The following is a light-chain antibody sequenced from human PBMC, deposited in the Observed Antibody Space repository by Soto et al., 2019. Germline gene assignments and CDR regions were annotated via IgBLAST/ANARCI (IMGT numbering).Light chain of an antibody. V-gene: IGLV1-51*02. CDR2: ENN. Sequence: QSVLTQPPSVSAAPGQKVTLSCSGSSSNIGNNYVSWYQQLPGTAPKLLIYENNKRPSGIPDRFSGSKSGTSATLGITGLQTGDEADYYCGTWDSSLSAGWVFGTGTRSPS. J-gene: IGLJ1*01. CDR1: SSNIGNNY. CDR3: GTWDSSLSAGWV.